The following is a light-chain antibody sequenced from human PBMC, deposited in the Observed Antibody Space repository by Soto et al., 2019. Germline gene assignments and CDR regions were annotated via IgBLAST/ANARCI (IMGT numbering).Light chain of an antibody. CDR2: DVS. V-gene: IGLV2-14*01. CDR1: SSDVGGYIS. CDR3: SSYTSSSLLV. Sequence: QSALTQPATVSGSPGQSITISCTGTSSDVGGYISVSLYQQHPGKVPKLMIYDVSNRPSGVSDRFSGSKSGNTAALTISGLQAEDEADYYCSSYTSSSLLVFGGGTKLTVL. J-gene: IGLJ2*01.